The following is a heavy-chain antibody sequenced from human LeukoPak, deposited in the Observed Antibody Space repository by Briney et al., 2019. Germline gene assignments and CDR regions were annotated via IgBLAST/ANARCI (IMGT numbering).Heavy chain of an antibody. CDR1: GFTFSTYW. J-gene: IGHJ4*02. Sequence: GGSLRLSCAASGFTFSTYWMSWVRQAPGKGLEWVANIKQDGSEKYYLDSLKGRFTISRDNAKNSLYLQMNSLTAEDTTIYYCARSLRVAVAASYWGQGTLVTVSS. D-gene: IGHD6-19*01. CDR3: ARSLRVAVAASY. CDR2: IKQDGSEK. V-gene: IGHV3-7*01.